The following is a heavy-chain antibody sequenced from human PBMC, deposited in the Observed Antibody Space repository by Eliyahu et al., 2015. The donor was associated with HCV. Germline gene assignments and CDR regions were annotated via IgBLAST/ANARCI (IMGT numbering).Heavy chain of an antibody. CDR3: ARRAAVVAGSMDV. CDR2: MSVYNGGT. CDR1: GFPLNNYV. J-gene: IGHJ6*02. D-gene: IGHD2-15*01. V-gene: IGHV3-23*01. Sequence: EVQLLESGGGLVQPGGSLRLSCAASGFPLNNYVMPWVRQAPGKGLEGVSTMSVYNGGTXYADSVKGRFTISADRSKNTLFLQMNSLRVDDTAVYYCARRAAVVAGSMDVWGQGTTVTVSS.